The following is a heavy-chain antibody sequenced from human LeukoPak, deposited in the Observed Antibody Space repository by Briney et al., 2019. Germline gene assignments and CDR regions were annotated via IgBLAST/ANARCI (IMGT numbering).Heavy chain of an antibody. CDR1: GFTFSSYS. J-gene: IGHJ4*02. D-gene: IGHD4-11*01. V-gene: IGHV3-21*01. CDR3: ARAGTTVTPFDY. Sequence: PGGSLRLSCAASGFTFSSYSMNWVRQAPGKGLEWVSSISSSSYIYYADSVKGRFTISRDNAKNSLYLQMNSLRAEDTAVYYCARAGTTVTPFDYWGQGTLVTVSS. CDR2: ISSSSYI.